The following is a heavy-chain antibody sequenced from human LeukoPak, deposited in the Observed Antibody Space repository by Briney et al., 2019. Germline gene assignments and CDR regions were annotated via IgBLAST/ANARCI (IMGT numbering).Heavy chain of an antibody. D-gene: IGHD3-16*01. CDR2: IKQDGSER. Sequence: PGGSLRLSCTASGFTFSTYWMSWVRQAPGKGLEWVANIKQDGSERYYVDSVRGRFTISRDNAKNSLYLQVDSLRAEDTAVYYCARSHVWGRDYDYWGQGTLVTVSS. CDR3: ARSHVWGRDYDY. CDR1: GFTFSTYW. J-gene: IGHJ4*02. V-gene: IGHV3-7*01.